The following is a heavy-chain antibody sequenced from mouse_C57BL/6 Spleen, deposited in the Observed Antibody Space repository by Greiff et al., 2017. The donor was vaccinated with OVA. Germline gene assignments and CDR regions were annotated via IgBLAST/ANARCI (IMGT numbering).Heavy chain of an antibody. J-gene: IGHJ4*01. D-gene: IGHD1-1*01. CDR2: INPNNGGT. V-gene: IGHV1-22*01. CDR1: GYTFTDYN. CDR3: ARSNYYYGSSYNAMDY. Sequence: EVQLQQSGPELVKPGASVKMSCKASGYTFTDYNMHWVKQSHGKSLEWIGYINPNNGGTSYNQKFKGKATLTVNKSSSTAYMELRSLTSEDSAVYYCARSNYYYGSSYNAMDYWGQGTSVTVSS.